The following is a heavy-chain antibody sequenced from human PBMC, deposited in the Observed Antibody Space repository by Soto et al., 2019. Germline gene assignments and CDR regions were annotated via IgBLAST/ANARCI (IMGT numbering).Heavy chain of an antibody. D-gene: IGHD4-4*01. CDR2: IWYDGSNK. J-gene: IGHJ4*02. V-gene: IGHV3-33*01. Sequence: GGSLRLSCAASGFTFSSYGMHWVRQAPGKGLEWVAVIWYDGSNKYYADSVKGRFTISRDNSKNTLYLQMNSLRAEDTAVYYCARAGVTTRKIGYWGQGTLVTVSS. CDR3: ARAGVTTRKIGY. CDR1: GFTFSSYG.